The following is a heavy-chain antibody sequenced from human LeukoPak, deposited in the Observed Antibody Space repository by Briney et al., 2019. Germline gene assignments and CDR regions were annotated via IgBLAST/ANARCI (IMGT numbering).Heavy chain of an antibody. Sequence: GGSLRLSCAASGFTFSSYAMHWVRQAPGKGLEWVAVISYDGSNKYYADSVKGRFTISRDNSKNTLYLQMDSLRAEDTAVYYCARDSGVGATWGGAFDIWGQGTMVTVSS. J-gene: IGHJ3*02. D-gene: IGHD1-26*01. CDR1: GFTFSSYA. CDR3: ARDSGVGATWGGAFDI. V-gene: IGHV3-30-3*01. CDR2: ISYDGSNK.